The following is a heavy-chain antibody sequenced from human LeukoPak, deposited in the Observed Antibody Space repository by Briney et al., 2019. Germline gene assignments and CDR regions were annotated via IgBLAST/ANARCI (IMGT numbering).Heavy chain of an antibody. CDR3: ARDLGDSFDY. Sequence: SEKVSCKASGGTFSNYAISWVRQAPGHGLEWMGGIIPIFGTASYAQKFQGRVMITADESTSTAYMELSSLRAEDTAVYYCARDLGDSFDYWGQGTLVTVSS. CDR2: IIPIFGTA. V-gene: IGHV1-69*13. CDR1: GGTFSNYA. D-gene: IGHD3-10*01. J-gene: IGHJ4*02.